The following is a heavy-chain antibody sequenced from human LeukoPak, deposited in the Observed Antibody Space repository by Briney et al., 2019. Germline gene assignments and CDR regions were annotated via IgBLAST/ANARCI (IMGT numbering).Heavy chain of an antibody. V-gene: IGHV4-39*07. CDR3: ARRGKQYCGGGHCYRTTAFDI. Sequence: TPSETLSLTCTVSGGSISSSSYYWGWIRQPPGKGLEWIGSIYYSGSTYYNPSLKSRVTISVDTSKNQFSLKLTSVTAADTAVYYCARRGKQYCGGGHCYRTTAFDIWGQGTMVTVSS. D-gene: IGHD2-15*01. CDR2: IYYSGST. CDR1: GGSISSSSYY. J-gene: IGHJ3*02.